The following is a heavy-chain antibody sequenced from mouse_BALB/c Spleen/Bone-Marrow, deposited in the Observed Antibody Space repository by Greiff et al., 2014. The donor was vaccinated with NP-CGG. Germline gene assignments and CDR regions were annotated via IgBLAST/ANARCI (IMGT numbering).Heavy chain of an antibody. Sequence: EVKLQESGPELVKPGASVRISCKASGYTFTDYNMDWVKQSHGKRLEWIGDINPNNGGTIYNQKFKGKATLTVDKSSSTAYMELRSLTSEDTAVYYCARAGYYTSFAYWGQGTLVTVST. V-gene: IGHV1-18*01. J-gene: IGHJ3*01. CDR3: ARAGYYTSFAY. D-gene: IGHD2-3*01. CDR1: GYTFTDYN. CDR2: INPNNGGT.